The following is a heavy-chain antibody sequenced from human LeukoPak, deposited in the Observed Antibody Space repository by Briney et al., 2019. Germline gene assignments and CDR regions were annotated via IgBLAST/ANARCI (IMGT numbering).Heavy chain of an antibody. J-gene: IGHJ4*02. CDR2: IYYSGST. D-gene: IGHD1-26*01. Sequence: SETMSLTCTVSGGSISSYYWSWIRQPPGKGLEWIGYIYYSGSTNYNPSLKSRVTISVDTSKNQFSLKLSSVTAADTAVYYCARGAHSIVGATDFDYWGQGTLVTVSS. CDR1: GGSISSYY. V-gene: IGHV4-59*01. CDR3: ARGAHSIVGATDFDY.